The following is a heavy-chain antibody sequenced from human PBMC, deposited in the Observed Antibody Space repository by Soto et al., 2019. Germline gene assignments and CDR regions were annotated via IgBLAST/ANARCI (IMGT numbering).Heavy chain of an antibody. V-gene: IGHV4-38-2*01. CDR2: IYHSGTT. D-gene: IGHD1-26*01. CDR3: AKAGSYSGSSGRVDY. Sequence: SETLSLTCAVSGDSINNAYFWAWIRQPPGKGLEWIGSIYHSGTTYYNPSFNSRVTISVDTSKSQFSLKLSSVTAADSAVYYCAKAGSYSGSSGRVDYWGQGILVTVSS. CDR1: GDSINNAYF. J-gene: IGHJ4*02.